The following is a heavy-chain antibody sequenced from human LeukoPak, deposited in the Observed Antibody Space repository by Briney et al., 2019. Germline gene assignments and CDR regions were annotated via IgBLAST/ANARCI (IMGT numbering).Heavy chain of an antibody. CDR2: IYTTGST. CDR1: GGYISSYY. J-gene: IGHJ3*02. V-gene: IGHV4-4*07. CDR3: AKGDGLAIAAGGHDAFDI. D-gene: IGHD6-13*01. Sequence: PSETLSLTCTVSGGYISSYYWTWIRQPAGKGLEWIGRIYTTGSTNYSPSLKSRVTMSVDTSKNQFSLKLSSVTAADTAVYYCAKGDGLAIAAGGHDAFDIWGQGTMVTVSS.